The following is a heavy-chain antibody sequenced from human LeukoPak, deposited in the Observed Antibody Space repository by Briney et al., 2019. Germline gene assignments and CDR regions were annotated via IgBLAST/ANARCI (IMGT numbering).Heavy chain of an antibody. Sequence: SETLSLTCTVSGGSISSYYWSWIRQPPGKGLEWIGYIYYSGSTNYNPSLKSRVTISVDTSKNQFSLKLSSVTAADTAVYYCASTTQARTYYYDSSGYYYAFDIWGPGTMVTVSS. CDR1: GGSISSYY. CDR2: IYYSGST. D-gene: IGHD3-22*01. J-gene: IGHJ3*02. V-gene: IGHV4-59*01. CDR3: ASTTQARTYYYDSSGYYYAFDI.